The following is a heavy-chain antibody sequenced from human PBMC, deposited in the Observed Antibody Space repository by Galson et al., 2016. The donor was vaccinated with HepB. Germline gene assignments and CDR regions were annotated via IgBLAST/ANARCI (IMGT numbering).Heavy chain of an antibody. CDR2: MNPNSGNT. D-gene: IGHD6-13*01. V-gene: IGHV1-8*01. Sequence: SVKVSCKASGYTFTSYDINWVRQATGQGLEWMGWMNPNSGNTDYAQTFQGRVTMTRNTSISTAYMELSSLRFEDTAVYYCARGGVEGAAAVTDWCYLGQGTLVTVSS. CDR3: ARGGVEGAAAVTDWCY. CDR1: GYTFTSYD. J-gene: IGHJ4*02.